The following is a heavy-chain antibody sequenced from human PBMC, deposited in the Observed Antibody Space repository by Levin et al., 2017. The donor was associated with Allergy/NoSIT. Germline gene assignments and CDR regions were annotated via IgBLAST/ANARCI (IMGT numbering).Heavy chain of an antibody. J-gene: IGHJ6*02. Sequence: LSLTCAASGFSFSTFGMHWVLRVPGKGLEWVAIITSDGTNVYYRDSVKGRFTVSRDNSKNTLYLQINSLRPEDTAIYYCAKGGDMDVWGQGTTVTVSS. CDR1: GFSFSTFG. CDR3: AKGGDMDV. D-gene: IGHD5-12*01. CDR2: ITSDGTNV. V-gene: IGHV3-30*18.